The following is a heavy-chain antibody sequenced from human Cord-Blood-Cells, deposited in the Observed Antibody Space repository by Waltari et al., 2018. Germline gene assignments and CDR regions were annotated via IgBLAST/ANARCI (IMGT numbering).Heavy chain of an antibody. CDR3: ARLGELELPFDY. Sequence: QLQLQESGPGLVKPSEPLSLTCTVSGGSISSSSYYWGWLRQPPGKGLEWIGSIYYSGSTYYNPSLKSRVTISVDTSKNQFSLKLSSVTAADTAVYYCARLGELELPFDYWGQGTLVTVSS. CDR2: IYYSGST. CDR1: GGSISSSSYY. V-gene: IGHV4-39*01. J-gene: IGHJ4*02. D-gene: IGHD1-7*01.